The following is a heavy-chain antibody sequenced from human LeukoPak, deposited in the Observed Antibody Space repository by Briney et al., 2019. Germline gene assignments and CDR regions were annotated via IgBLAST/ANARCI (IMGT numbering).Heavy chain of an antibody. CDR2: ISGRGITK. CDR3: AKYDHGFFYYYLDV. V-gene: IGHV3-23*01. Sequence: GGSLRLSCATSVFTFSTYGMTWVRQAPGKGLEWVARISGRGITKASAESVEGRFTISRDNSKNTLYVQMDSLRVEDTAVYYCAKYDHGFFYYYLDVWGKGTTVTVSS. J-gene: IGHJ6*03. D-gene: IGHD3-16*01. CDR1: VFTFSTYG.